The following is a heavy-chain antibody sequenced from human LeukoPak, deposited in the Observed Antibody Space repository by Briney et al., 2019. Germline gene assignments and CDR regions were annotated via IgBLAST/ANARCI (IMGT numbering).Heavy chain of an antibody. Sequence: GGSLRLSCAASGFIFSSYGMHWVRQAPGKGLEWVSYVGSDGRNERYAESVRGRFTISRDNGKNSLYLQINSLRAEDTGVYYCARSRIQTRYSGYKWGQGTLVTVSS. J-gene: IGHJ4*02. CDR1: GFIFSSYG. D-gene: IGHD3-9*01. CDR3: ARSRIQTRYSGYK. V-gene: IGHV3-30*02. CDR2: VGSDGRNE.